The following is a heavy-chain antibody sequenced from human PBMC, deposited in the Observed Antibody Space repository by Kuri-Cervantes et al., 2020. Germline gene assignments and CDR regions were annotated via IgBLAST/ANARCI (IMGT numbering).Heavy chain of an antibody. CDR2: INSSGGST. Sequence: ASVKVSCKASGYTFTSYYMHWVRQAPGQGLEWMGIINSSGGSTSYAQKFQGRATITADESTSTAYMELSSLRSEDTAVYYCARDDSSWDAIDYWGQGTLVTVSS. CDR1: GYTFTSYY. CDR3: ARDDSSWDAIDY. D-gene: IGHD6-13*01. J-gene: IGHJ4*02. V-gene: IGHV1-46*01.